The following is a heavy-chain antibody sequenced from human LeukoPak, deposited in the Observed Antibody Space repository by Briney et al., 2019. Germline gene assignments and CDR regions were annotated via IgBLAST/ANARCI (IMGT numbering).Heavy chain of an antibody. D-gene: IGHD6-13*01. CDR2: ISGSGGST. Sequence: ETLSLTCAVYGGSFSGYYWSWVRQAPGKGLEWVSAISGSGGSTYYADSVKGRFTISRDNSKNTLYLQMNSLRAEDTAVYYCAKDPIIAAAAPRFDYWGQGTLVTVSS. J-gene: IGHJ4*02. V-gene: IGHV3-23*01. CDR3: AKDPIIAAAAPRFDY. CDR1: GGSFSGYY.